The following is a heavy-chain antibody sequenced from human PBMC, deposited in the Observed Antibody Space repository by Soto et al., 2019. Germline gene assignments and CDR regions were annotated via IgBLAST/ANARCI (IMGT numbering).Heavy chain of an antibody. Sequence: SETLSLTCAVYGGSFSGYYWSWIRQPPGKGLEWIGEINHSGSTNYNPSLKSRVTISVDTSKNQFSLKLSSVTAADTAVYYCARGGKLGYCSSTSCYTRVWRYYGMDVWGQGTTVTVSS. CDR3: ARGGKLGYCSSTSCYTRVWRYYGMDV. CDR2: INHSGST. J-gene: IGHJ6*02. V-gene: IGHV4-34*01. D-gene: IGHD2-2*02. CDR1: GGSFSGYY.